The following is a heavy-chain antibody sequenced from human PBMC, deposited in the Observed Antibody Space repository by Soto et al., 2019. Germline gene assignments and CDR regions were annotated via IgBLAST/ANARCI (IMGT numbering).Heavy chain of an antibody. V-gene: IGHV3-23*01. Sequence: GGSLRLSCAASGFTFSSYDMSWVRQAPGKGLEWVSGVSASGSITSYADSAKGRFTISRDNAKNTMFLQMNSLRAEDTAVYFCAKGDCSGGRCYRGFDYWGQGTLVTVSS. J-gene: IGHJ4*02. CDR2: VSASGSIT. D-gene: IGHD2-15*01. CDR1: GFTFSSYD. CDR3: AKGDCSGGRCYRGFDY.